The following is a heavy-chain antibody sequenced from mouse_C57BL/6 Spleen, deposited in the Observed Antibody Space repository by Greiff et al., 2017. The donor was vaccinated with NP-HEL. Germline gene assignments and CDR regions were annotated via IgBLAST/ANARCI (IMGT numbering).Heavy chain of an antibody. CDR2: IYPGGGYT. Sequence: QVHVKQSGAELVRPGTSVKMSCKASGYTFTNYWIGWAKQRPGHGLEWIGDIYPGGGYTNYNEKFKGKATLTADKSSSTAYMQFSSLTSEDSAIYYCARAWEGYFDYWGQGTTLTVSS. CDR1: GYTFTNYW. V-gene: IGHV1-63*01. CDR3: ARAWEGYFDY. J-gene: IGHJ2*01. D-gene: IGHD4-1*01.